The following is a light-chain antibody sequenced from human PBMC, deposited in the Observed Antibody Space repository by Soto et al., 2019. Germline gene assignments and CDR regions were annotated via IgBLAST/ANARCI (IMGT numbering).Light chain of an antibody. J-gene: IGLJ3*02. V-gene: IGLV2-8*01. CDR3: SSHAGIINVV. CDR2: EVT. Sequence: QSALTQPPSASGSPGQSVTISFTGTSSNVGGYNYVSWYQQHPGKAPKLIIYEVTKRPSGVPERFSGSKSGNTASLTVSGLLAEDEADYYCSSHAGIINVVFGGRTKLTVL. CDR1: SSNVGGYNY.